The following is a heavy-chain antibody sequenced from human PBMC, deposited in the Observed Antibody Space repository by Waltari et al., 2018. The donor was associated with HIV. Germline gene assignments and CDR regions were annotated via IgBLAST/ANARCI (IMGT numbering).Heavy chain of an antibody. Sequence: QVRLEQWGAGLLKPSETLTLTCAVYGGPFTGFYWSWIRQPPGKGLEWIGEIDRSGSTLYKASLKSRVTISMDTAKNQFSLKLSDVTAADTAVYFCARQHRSSGVWFDPWGQGTLVTVSS. CDR1: GGPFTGFY. CDR3: ARQHRSSGVWFDP. J-gene: IGHJ5*02. D-gene: IGHD3-10*01. CDR2: IDRSGST. V-gene: IGHV4-34*01.